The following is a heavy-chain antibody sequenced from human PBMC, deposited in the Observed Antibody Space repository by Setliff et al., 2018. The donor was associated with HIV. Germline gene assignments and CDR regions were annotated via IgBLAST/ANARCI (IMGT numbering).Heavy chain of an antibody. CDR3: ARHEGRWLPYFGDY. CDR2: IYPGDSDI. CDR1: GYTFTNFW. J-gene: IGHJ4*02. V-gene: IGHV5-51*01. D-gene: IGHD3-9*01. Sequence: GESPKIPCKASGYTFTNFWIGWVRQVPGKGLEWVGNIYPGDSDIRYNPSFQGQVTISVDKSISTAYLQWSSLKASDTAIYYCARHEGRWLPYFGDYWGQGTLVTVSS.